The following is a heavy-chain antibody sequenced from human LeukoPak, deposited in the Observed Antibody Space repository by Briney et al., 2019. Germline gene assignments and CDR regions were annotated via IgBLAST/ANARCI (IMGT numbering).Heavy chain of an antibody. CDR3: ARGHSIAARPYNWFDP. CDR2: IYHSGST. CDR1: GGSISSGGYY. D-gene: IGHD6-6*01. V-gene: IGHV4-30-2*01. Sequence: SQTLSLTCTVSGGSISSGGYYWSWIRQPPGKGLEWIGYIYHSGSTYYNPSLKSRVTISVDRSKNQFSLKLSSVTAADTAVYYCARGHSIAARPYNWFDPWGQGTLATVSS. J-gene: IGHJ5*02.